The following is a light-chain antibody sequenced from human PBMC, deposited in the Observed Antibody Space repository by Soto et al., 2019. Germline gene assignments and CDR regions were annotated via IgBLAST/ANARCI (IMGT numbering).Light chain of an antibody. Sequence: DIQMTQSPSTLSASVGDRVTITCRASQNIDRWLAWYQQKPGKAPNLLIYGASSLESGVPSRFSGSGSGTEFTLTISSLRPDDFATYYYQQYNSYPWTFGQGTKVEIK. J-gene: IGKJ1*01. CDR3: QQYNSYPWT. V-gene: IGKV1-5*03. CDR1: QNIDRW. CDR2: GAS.